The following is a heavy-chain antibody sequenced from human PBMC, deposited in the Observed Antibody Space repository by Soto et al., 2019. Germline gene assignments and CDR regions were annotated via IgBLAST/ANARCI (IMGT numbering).Heavy chain of an antibody. CDR2: ISGSGDST. Sequence: GGSLRLACAASGFTFSSYAMSWVRQAPGKGLEWVSGISGSGDSTYYADSVKGRCTISRDNSKNTLYLQMGSLRAEDTAVYYCASRADYDNSGYYYYYFDYWGRGALVTVSS. CDR3: ASRADYDNSGYYYYYFDY. D-gene: IGHD3-22*01. CDR1: GFTFSSYA. J-gene: IGHJ4*02. V-gene: IGHV3-23*01.